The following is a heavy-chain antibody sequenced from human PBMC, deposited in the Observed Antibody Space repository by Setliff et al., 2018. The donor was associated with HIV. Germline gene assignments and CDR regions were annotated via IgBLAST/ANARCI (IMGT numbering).Heavy chain of an antibody. CDR2: INNDGRKT. V-gene: IGHV3-74*03. Sequence: GGSLRLSCAASGVSFRSYAMSWVRQAPGKGLVWVSHINNDGRKTTYADSVKGRFTVSRDNAKNTLYLQMNSLRAEDTAVYYCARVASGYDYGWLDPWGQGTLVTVSS. J-gene: IGHJ5*02. CDR1: GVSFRSYA. D-gene: IGHD5-12*01. CDR3: ARVASGYDYGWLDP.